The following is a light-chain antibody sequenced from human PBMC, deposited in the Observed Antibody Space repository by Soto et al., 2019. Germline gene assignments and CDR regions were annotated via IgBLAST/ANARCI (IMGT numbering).Light chain of an antibody. V-gene: IGLV1-44*01. J-gene: IGLJ2*01. CDR2: SNN. CDR3: AAWDVSLNDVV. Sequence: QSVLTQPPSASGTPGQRVTISCSGSSSNIGSNAVYWYQQLPGTAPTLLIYSNNQRPSGVPDRFSGSKSGTSASLALSGLQSEDEADYYCAAWDVSLNDVVFGGGTKVTVL. CDR1: SSNIGSNA.